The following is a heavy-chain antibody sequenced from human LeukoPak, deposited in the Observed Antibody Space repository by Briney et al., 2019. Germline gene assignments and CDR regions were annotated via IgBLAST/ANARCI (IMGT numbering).Heavy chain of an antibody. J-gene: IGHJ6*02. CDR1: GGSISSGSYY. CDR2: IYTSGST. Sequence: SQTLSLTCTVSGGSISSGSYYWSWIRQPAGKGLEWIGRIYTSGSTNYNPSLKSRVTISVDTSKNQFSLKLSSVTAADTAVYYCARPADYSSDGMDVWGQGTTVTVSS. V-gene: IGHV4-61*02. D-gene: IGHD6-19*01. CDR3: ARPADYSSDGMDV.